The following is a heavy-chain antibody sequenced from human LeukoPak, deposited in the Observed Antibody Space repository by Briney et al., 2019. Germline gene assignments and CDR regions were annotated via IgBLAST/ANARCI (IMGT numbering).Heavy chain of an antibody. V-gene: IGHV4-30-4*01. CDR3: ARDNYYGSGYNWFDP. D-gene: IGHD3-10*01. J-gene: IGHJ5*02. CDR2: IHYSGST. Sequence: SETLSLTCTVSGGSISSGDYYWSWIRQPPGKGLEWIGYIHYSGSTYYNPSLKSRVTISVDTSKNRFSLKLSSVTAADTAVYYCARDNYYGSGYNWFDPWGQGTLVTVSS. CDR1: GGSISSGDYY.